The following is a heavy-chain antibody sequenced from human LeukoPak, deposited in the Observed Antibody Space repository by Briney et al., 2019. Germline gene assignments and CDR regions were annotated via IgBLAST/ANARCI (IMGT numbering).Heavy chain of an antibody. CDR2: ISSNGGST. V-gene: IGHV3-64*01. Sequence: GGSLRLSCAASGFTFSSYAMHWVRQAPGKGLEYVSAISSNGGSTYYANSVKGRFTISRDNSKNTLYLQMGSLRAEDMAVYYCARGSVGANYYYYYYMDVWGKGTTVTVSS. CDR3: ARGSVGANYYYYYYMDV. J-gene: IGHJ6*03. D-gene: IGHD4-17*01. CDR1: GFTFSSYA.